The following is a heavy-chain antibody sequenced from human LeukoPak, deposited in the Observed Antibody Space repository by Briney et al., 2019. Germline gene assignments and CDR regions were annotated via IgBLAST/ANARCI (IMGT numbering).Heavy chain of an antibody. V-gene: IGHV3-74*01. CDR1: GFTFSSYW. CDR2: ISTDGGRT. D-gene: IGHD5-12*01. Sequence: GGSLRLSCAASGFTFSSYWMHWVRQGPGKGLVWVSRISTDGGRTNYADSVKGRFTISRDNAKSTLYLQMNSLRAEDTAVYYCARDLSGPTIIWGQGTMVTVSS. CDR3: ARDLSGPTII. J-gene: IGHJ3*02.